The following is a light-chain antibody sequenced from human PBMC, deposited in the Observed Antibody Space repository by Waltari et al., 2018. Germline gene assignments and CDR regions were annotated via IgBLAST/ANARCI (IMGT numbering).Light chain of an antibody. CDR2: DAS. Sequence: IVLTQSPGTLSLTPGERATLSCRASKKVSLDYIAWYQQKPGQAPRLLIYDASKRVPGLPSRFYGSGSGTDFTLTISSLEPEDFAVYYCQQYAASRTFGQGTKVEI. CDR1: KKVSLDY. J-gene: IGKJ1*01. CDR3: QQYAASRT. V-gene: IGKV3-20*01.